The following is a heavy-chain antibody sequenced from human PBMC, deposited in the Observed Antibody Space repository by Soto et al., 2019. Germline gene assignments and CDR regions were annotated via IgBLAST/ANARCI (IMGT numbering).Heavy chain of an antibody. D-gene: IGHD3-10*01. CDR1: GGTFSSYA. Sequence: QVQLVQSGAEVKKPGSSVKVSCKASGGTFSSYAISWVRQAPGKGLEWMGGIIPIFGTANYAQKFQGRVTITADEPTSTAYLELSSLKSEDTAVYYCARRGGANGVMDVWGQGTTVTVAS. V-gene: IGHV1-69*01. J-gene: IGHJ6*02. CDR2: IIPIFGTA. CDR3: ARRGGANGVMDV.